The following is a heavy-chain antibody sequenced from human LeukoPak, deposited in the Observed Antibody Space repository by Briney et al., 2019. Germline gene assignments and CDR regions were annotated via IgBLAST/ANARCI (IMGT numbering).Heavy chain of an antibody. D-gene: IGHD4-17*01. CDR3: ARGTYGYYMDV. CDR1: NYSISNSLY. J-gene: IGHJ6*03. CDR2: IYRSGST. Sequence: SQTLSLTCSGSNYSISNSLYWGWLRQPPGKGLEWIGSIYRSGSTFYNPSLKSRVTISLDTSKNQFSLKLSSVTAADTAVYFCARGTYGYYMDVWGKGTAVTVSS. V-gene: IGHV4-38-2*02.